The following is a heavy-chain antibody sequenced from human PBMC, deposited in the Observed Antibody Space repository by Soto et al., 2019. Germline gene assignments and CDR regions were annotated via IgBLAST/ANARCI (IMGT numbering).Heavy chain of an antibody. D-gene: IGHD2-8*02. V-gene: IGHV3-9*01. CDR3: AKGPGLVASSGSPDS. CDR1: GFTFDDFA. J-gene: IGHJ4*02. CDR2: ISCNSASI. Sequence: EVQLVESGGGLVQPGRSLRLSCAASGFTFDDFAMHWVRQPPGKGLEWVSGISCNSASIVYADSVKGRFTISRDNAKNSLYLQLDSLGVEDTAFYYCAKGPGLVASSGSPDSWGQGTLVSVSS.